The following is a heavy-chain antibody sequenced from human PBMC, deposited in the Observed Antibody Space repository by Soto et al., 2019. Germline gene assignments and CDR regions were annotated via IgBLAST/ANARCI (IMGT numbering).Heavy chain of an antibody. CDR3: AKDQTVVVPAAIYYYYYGMDV. V-gene: IGHV3-33*06. CDR2: IWYDGSNK. J-gene: IGHJ6*02. Sequence: QVQLVESGGGVVQPGRSLRLSCAASGFTFSTYGMHWVRQAPGKGLEWVAVIWYDGSNKYYADSVKGRFTISRDNSKNTLYLQMNSLRAEDTAVYYCAKDQTVVVPAAIYYYYYGMDVWGQGTTVTVSS. CDR1: GFTFSTYG. D-gene: IGHD2-2*01.